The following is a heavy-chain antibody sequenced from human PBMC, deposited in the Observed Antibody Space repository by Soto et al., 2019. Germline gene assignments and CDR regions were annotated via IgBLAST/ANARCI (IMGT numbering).Heavy chain of an antibody. V-gene: IGHV4-39*01. CDR1: GGSISSSSYY. CDR3: ARSYSGSYFDY. D-gene: IGHD1-26*01. J-gene: IGHJ4*02. CDR2: IFYSGST. Sequence: QLQLQESGPGLVKPSETLSLTCTVSGGSISSSSYYWGWIRQPPGRGLAWIGNIFYSGSTSYNPALKCRVTIPVDTSKNQFSLKLSCVTAADTAVYYCARSYSGSYFDYWGQGTLVTVSS.